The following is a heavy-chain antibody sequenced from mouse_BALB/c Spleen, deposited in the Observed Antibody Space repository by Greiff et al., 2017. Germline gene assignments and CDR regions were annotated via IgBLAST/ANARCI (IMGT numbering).Heavy chain of an antibody. J-gene: IGHJ3*01. CDR1: GYTFTSYW. V-gene: IGHV1-7*01. D-gene: IGHD4-1*01. CDR2: INPSTGYT. CDR3: ARLDWDFAY. Sequence: VQLQQSGAELAKPGASVKMSCKASGYTFTSYWMHWVKQRPGQGLEWIGYINPSTGYTEYNQKFKDKATLTADKSSSTAYMQLSSLTSEDSAVYYCARLDWDFAYWGQGTLVTVSA.